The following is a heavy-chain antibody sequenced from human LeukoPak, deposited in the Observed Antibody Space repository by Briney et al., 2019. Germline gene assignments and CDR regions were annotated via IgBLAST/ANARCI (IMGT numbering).Heavy chain of an antibody. Sequence: KPGGSLRLSCAASGFTFSHYNMNWVRQAPGKGLEWVSSISSSSSYIYYADSVKGRFTISRDNAKNSLYLQMNSLRAEGTAVYYCAREGYYDILTGYYTTWGQGTLVTVSS. V-gene: IGHV3-21*01. CDR3: AREGYYDILTGYYTT. J-gene: IGHJ5*02. CDR2: ISSSSSYI. CDR1: GFTFSHYN. D-gene: IGHD3-9*01.